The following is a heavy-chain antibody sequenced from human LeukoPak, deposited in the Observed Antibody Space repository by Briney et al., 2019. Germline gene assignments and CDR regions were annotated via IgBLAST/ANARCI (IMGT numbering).Heavy chain of an antibody. CDR3: VSPRGFSYGYFDY. V-gene: IGHV4-39*01. CDR2: IYYSKTT. CDR1: GGSISSSSAY. J-gene: IGHJ4*02. D-gene: IGHD5-18*01. Sequence: SETLSLTSTVSGGSISSSSAYWGWIRQPPGKGLEWIGSIYYSKTTYYNPSLKSRVTISADTSKNQFSLTLGSVSATDTAVYYCVSPRGFSYGYFDYWGQGTLVTVSS.